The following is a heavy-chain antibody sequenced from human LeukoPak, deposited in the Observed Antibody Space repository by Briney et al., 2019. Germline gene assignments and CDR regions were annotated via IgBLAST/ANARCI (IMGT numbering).Heavy chain of an antibody. CDR1: GFTVSSNY. Sequence: PGGSLRLSCAASGFTVSSNYMRWVRDAPGKGLEWVSVIYSGGSTYYADSVKGRFTISRDNSKNTLYLQMNSLRAEDTAVYYCARGSSSWPYFDYWGQGTLVTVSS. CDR3: ARGSSSWPYFDY. V-gene: IGHV3-53*01. D-gene: IGHD6-13*01. CDR2: IYSGGST. J-gene: IGHJ4*02.